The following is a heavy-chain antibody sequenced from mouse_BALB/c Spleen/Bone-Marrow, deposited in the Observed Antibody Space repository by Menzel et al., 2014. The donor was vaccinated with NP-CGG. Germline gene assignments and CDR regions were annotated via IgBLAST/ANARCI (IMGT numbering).Heavy chain of an antibody. D-gene: IGHD2-4*01. V-gene: IGHV5-6-3*01. CDR2: VNVNGDRT. J-gene: IGHJ3*01. CDR1: GFTFSNYG. Sequence: EVMLVESGGGLVQPGGSLKLSCAASGFTFSNYGMSWVRQTPDKRLEMIATVNVNGDRTYHPDSVKGRFTIPRDNAKNTLSLQMSSLKSEDTAMYYCARGYDYSSWFAYWGQGTLVTVSA. CDR3: ARGYDYSSWFAY.